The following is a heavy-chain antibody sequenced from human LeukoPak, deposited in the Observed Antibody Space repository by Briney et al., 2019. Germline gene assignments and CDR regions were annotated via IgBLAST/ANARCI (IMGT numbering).Heavy chain of an antibody. V-gene: IGHV3-48*01. CDR3: AKSLEDPPLLWFGELLLPYFDY. CDR2: ISSSGSTT. D-gene: IGHD3-10*01. CDR1: GFTFSSYW. J-gene: IGHJ4*02. Sequence: PGGSLRLSCAASGFTFSSYWMHWVRQAPGKGLEWVSYISSSGSTTYYADSVKGRFTISRDNSKNTLYLQMNSLRAEDTAVYYCAKSLEDPPLLWFGELLLPYFDYWGQGTLVTVSS.